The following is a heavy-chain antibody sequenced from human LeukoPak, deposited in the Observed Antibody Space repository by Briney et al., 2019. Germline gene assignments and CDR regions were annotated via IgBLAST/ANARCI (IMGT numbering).Heavy chain of an antibody. V-gene: IGHV4-4*07. CDR1: GGSISSYY. J-gene: IGHJ6*03. CDR3: AKSPRVVPAAIWTDYYYYYMDV. Sequence: PSETLSLTCTVSGGSISSYYWTWIRQPAGKGLEWIGRIFTSGSTNYNPSLKSRVTMSVDTYKNQFSLKLSSVTAADTAVYYCAKSPRVVPAAIWTDYYYYYMDVWGKGTTVTVSS. CDR2: IFTSGST. D-gene: IGHD2-2*01.